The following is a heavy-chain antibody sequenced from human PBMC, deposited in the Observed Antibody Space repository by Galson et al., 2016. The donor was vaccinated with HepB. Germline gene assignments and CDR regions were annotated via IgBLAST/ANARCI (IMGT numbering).Heavy chain of an antibody. CDR1: GDSLRSFY. J-gene: IGHJ2*01. Sequence: ETLSLTCTVSGDSLRSFYWSWIRQPPGKGLEWIAYIYKTGSTNYNPSLKSRVTISVDTSKNQFSLKLSSVTAADTAVYYGATHWLARGSWYFDLWGRGTLVTVSS. CDR3: ATHWLARGSWYFDL. V-gene: IGHV4-59*01. CDR2: IYKTGST. D-gene: IGHD3-10*01.